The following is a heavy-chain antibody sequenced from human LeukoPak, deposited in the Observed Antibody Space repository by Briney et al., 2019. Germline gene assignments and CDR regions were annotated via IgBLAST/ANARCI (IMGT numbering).Heavy chain of an antibody. CDR2: IISDGSSV. D-gene: IGHD6-6*01. J-gene: IGHJ4*02. V-gene: IGHV3-74*01. CDR1: GFTFSDYW. CDR3: AKRGPIYSSSPGNYFDY. Sequence: GGSLRLSCIASGFTFSDYWMHWVRQAPGKGPVWVSRIISDGSSVSYVDSVKGRFTMSRDNAKNTLYLQMNSLRVEDTAVYCCAKRGPIYSSSPGNYFDYWGQGTLVTVSS.